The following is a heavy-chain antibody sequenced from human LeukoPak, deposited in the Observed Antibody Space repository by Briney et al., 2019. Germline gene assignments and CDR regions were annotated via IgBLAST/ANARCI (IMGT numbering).Heavy chain of an antibody. Sequence: ASVKVSCKASGYTFTGYYMHWVRQAPGQGLEWMGWINPNSGGTNYAQKFQGRVTMTRDTSISTAYMELSRLRSDDTAVYYCARVCAESSGVWWLRSNTGAFDIWGRGTMVTVSS. CDR3: ARVCAESSGVWWLRSNTGAFDI. J-gene: IGHJ3*02. CDR2: INPNSGGT. V-gene: IGHV1-2*02. D-gene: IGHD5-12*01. CDR1: GYTFTGYY.